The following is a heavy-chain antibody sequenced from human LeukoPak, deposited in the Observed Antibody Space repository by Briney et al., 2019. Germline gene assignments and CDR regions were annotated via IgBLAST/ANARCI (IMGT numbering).Heavy chain of an antibody. J-gene: IGHJ5*02. D-gene: IGHD4-11*01. CDR1: GFTVSSNH. CDR2: IYSGGST. V-gene: IGHV3-53*01. Sequence: PGGSLRLSCAASGFTVSSNHMSWVRQAPGKGLEWVSVIYSGGSTYYADSVKGRFTISRDNSKNTLYLQMNSLRADDTAVYYCARSVYSYYANWFDPWGQGTLVTVSS. CDR3: ARSVYSYYANWFDP.